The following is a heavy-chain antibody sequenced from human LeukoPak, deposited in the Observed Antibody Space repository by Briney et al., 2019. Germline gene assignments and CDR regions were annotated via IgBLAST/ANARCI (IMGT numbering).Heavy chain of an antibody. CDR3: ARHPRQDAFDI. CDR2: MNPNSGNT. Sequence: ASVKVSCKASGYTFSSYAMNWVRQAPGQGLEWMGWMNPNSGNTGYAQKFQGRVTMTRNTSISTAYMELSSLRSEDTAVYYCARHPRQDAFDIWGQGTMVTVSS. J-gene: IGHJ3*02. CDR1: GYTFSSYA. V-gene: IGHV1-8*01.